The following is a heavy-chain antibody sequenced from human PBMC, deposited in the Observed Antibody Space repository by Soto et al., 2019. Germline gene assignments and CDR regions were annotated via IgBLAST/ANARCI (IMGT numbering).Heavy chain of an antibody. J-gene: IGHJ4*02. D-gene: IGHD4-4*01. CDR2: IYHSGST. CDR1: GGSISIGGYS. Sequence: SETLSLTYAVSGGSISIGGYSWSWIRQPPGKGLEWIGYIYHSGSTYYNPSLKSRITISIDRSKNQLSLKLSSVTAADTAVYYCARGMTTVNTLDYWGQGTLVTVSS. V-gene: IGHV4-30-2*01. CDR3: ARGMTTVNTLDY.